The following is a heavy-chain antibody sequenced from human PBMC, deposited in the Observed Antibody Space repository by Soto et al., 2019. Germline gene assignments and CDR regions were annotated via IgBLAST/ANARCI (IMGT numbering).Heavy chain of an antibody. Sequence: GGSLRLSCAASGFTFSSYGMHWVRQAPGKGLEWVAVISYYGSNKYYADSVKGRFTISRDNSKNTLYLQMNSLRAEDTAVYYCAKAYGFWSGYPHDAFDIWGQGTMVTVSS. D-gene: IGHD3-3*01. V-gene: IGHV3-30*18. CDR3: AKAYGFWSGYPHDAFDI. CDR1: GFTFSSYG. J-gene: IGHJ3*02. CDR2: ISYYGSNK.